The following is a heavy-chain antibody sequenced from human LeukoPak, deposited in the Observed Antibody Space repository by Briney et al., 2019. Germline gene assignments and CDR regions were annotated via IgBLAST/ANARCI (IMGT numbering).Heavy chain of an antibody. V-gene: IGHV4-39*07. Sequence: SETLSLTCTVSGGSISSSSYYWGWIRQPPGKGLEWIGSIYYSGSTYYNPSLKSRVTISVDTSKNQFSLKLSSVTAADTAVYYCARAPDGGTTWSRWFDPWGQGTLVTVSS. CDR1: GGSISSSSYY. D-gene: IGHD1-1*01. CDR3: ARAPDGGTTWSRWFDP. J-gene: IGHJ5*02. CDR2: IYYSGST.